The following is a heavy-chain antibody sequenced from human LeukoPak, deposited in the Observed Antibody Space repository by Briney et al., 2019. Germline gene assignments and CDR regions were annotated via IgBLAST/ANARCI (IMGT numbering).Heavy chain of an antibody. D-gene: IGHD2-2*01. Sequence: PSETLSLTCTVSGDSISSYYWSWIRQPPGKGLEWIGYISYSGSTNYNPSLKSRVTISVDTSKNQFSLKLSSVTAADTAVYYCTRGSSSCPARFDCWGQGTRVTVSS. CDR3: TRGSSSCPARFDC. J-gene: IGHJ1*01. V-gene: IGHV4-59*01. CDR2: ISYSGST. CDR1: GDSISSYY.